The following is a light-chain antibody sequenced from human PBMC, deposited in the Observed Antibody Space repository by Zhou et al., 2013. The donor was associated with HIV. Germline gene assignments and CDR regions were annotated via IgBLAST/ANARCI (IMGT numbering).Light chain of an antibody. CDR2: TAS. V-gene: IGKV1-17*01. J-gene: IGKJ4*01. CDR1: QGIGND. Sequence: IQMTQSPSSLSASVGDRVIITCRASQGIGNDLGWYQQKPGKAPKRLIYTASSLQSGVPSRFRGSGSATEFTLTISSLQPEDFATYYCLQHNRYPLTFGGGTKVEI. CDR3: LQHNRYPLT.